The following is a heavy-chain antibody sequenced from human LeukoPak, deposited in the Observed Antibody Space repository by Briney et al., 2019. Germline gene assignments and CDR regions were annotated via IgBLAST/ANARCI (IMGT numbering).Heavy chain of an antibody. CDR3: ARAASGNGGYYFDY. J-gene: IGHJ4*02. D-gene: IGHD1-26*01. CDR1: GGSISGYY. Sequence: SETLSLTCTVSGGSISGYYWSWIRQPPGKGLEWIGYIYYSGSTNYNPSLKSRVTISVDTSKNQFSLKLSSVTAADTAVYYCARAASGNGGYYFDYWGQGTLVTVSS. V-gene: IGHV4-59*01. CDR2: IYYSGST.